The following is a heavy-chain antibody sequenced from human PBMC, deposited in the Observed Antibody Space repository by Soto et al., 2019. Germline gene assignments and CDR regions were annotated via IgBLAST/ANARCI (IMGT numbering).Heavy chain of an antibody. CDR1: GFTFSSYA. D-gene: IGHD1-26*01. V-gene: IGHV3-23*01. CDR2: ISGTGSPT. J-gene: IGHJ6*02. CDR3: ARDMSGGTYNYYYGMDV. Sequence: GGSLRLFCAASGFTFSSYAMTWVRQAPGRGLEWVSAISGTGSPTYYADSVKGRFTISRDNSKNTLYLQMNSLRADDTAVYYCARDMSGGTYNYYYGMDVWGQGTTVTVSS.